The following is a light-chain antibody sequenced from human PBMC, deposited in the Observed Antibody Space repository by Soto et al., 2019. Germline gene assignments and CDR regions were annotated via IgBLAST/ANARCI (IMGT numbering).Light chain of an antibody. CDR2: EVS. CDR1: SSDVGGYNY. Sequence: QSALTQPLSASGSPGQSVTISCTGTSSDVGGYNYVSWYQQHPGKAPKLMIYEVSKRPSGVPDRFSGSKSGNTASLTVSGLQAEDEADYYCSSYAGSNKGVFGGGTKVTV. J-gene: IGLJ2*01. CDR3: SSYAGSNKGV. V-gene: IGLV2-8*01.